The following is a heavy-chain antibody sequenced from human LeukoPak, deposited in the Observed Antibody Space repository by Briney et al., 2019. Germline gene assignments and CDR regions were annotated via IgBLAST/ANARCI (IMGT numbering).Heavy chain of an antibody. Sequence: GGSLRLSCAASRFTFSSYAMHWVRQAPGKGLEYVSAISSNGGSTYYANSVKGRFTISRDNSKNTMYLQMGSLRAEEMAVYYCARGVLARGSSGWYFDYWGQGTLVTVSS. CDR1: RFTFSSYA. V-gene: IGHV3-64*01. J-gene: IGHJ4*02. CDR3: ARGVLARGSSGWYFDY. D-gene: IGHD6-19*01. CDR2: ISSNGGST.